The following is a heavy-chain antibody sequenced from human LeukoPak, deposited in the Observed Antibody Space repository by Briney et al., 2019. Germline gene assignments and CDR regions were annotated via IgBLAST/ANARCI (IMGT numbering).Heavy chain of an antibody. CDR3: ARDKHYYDSSDYV. Sequence: GGSLRLSCAASGFTFNDYGMSWVRQGPGKGLEWVSGINWNGGTTGYADSVRGRFTISRDNAKNSLYLQMNSLRAEDTALYYCARDKHYYDSSDYVWGQGTLVTVSS. CDR1: GFTFNDYG. D-gene: IGHD3-22*01. V-gene: IGHV3-20*04. CDR2: INWNGGTT. J-gene: IGHJ4*02.